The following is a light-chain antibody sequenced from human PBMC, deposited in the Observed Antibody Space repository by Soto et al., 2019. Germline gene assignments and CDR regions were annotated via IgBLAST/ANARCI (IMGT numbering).Light chain of an antibody. CDR2: EVS. CDR1: SSDVGAYNY. CDR3: SSYTSSSTLVV. Sequence: QSVLTQPPSASGSPGQSVTISCTGTSSDVGAYNYVSWYQQHPGKAPKLMIYEVSNRPSGVSNRFSGSKSGNTASLTISGLQAEDEADYYCSSYTSSSTLVVFGGGTKLTVL. V-gene: IGLV2-14*01. J-gene: IGLJ2*01.